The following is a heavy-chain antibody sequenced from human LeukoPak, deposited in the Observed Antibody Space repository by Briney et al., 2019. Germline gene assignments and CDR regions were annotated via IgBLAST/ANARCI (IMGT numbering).Heavy chain of an antibody. CDR3: ARDKWFGETDY. Sequence: GGSLRLSCEVSGFTFSSYSMTWVRQAPGKGLEWVSSISSSSSYIYYADSVKGRFTISRDNAKNSLYLQMNSLRAEDTAVYYCARDKWFGETDYWGQGTLVTVSS. V-gene: IGHV3-21*06. J-gene: IGHJ4*02. CDR1: GFTFSSYS. D-gene: IGHD3-10*01. CDR2: ISSSSSYI.